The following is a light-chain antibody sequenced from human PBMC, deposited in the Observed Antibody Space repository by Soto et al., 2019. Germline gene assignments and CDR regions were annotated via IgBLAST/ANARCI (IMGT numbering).Light chain of an antibody. CDR2: DAS. CDR3: QQRSNWPPIFT. Sequence: EIVLTQSPATLSLSPGERATLSCRASQSVSSYLAWYQQKPGQAPRLLIYDASNRATGIPARFSGSGSGTDFTLTISRLEPEDFAVYYCQQRSNWPPIFTFAPGTKVDIK. CDR1: QSVSSY. V-gene: IGKV3-11*01. J-gene: IGKJ3*01.